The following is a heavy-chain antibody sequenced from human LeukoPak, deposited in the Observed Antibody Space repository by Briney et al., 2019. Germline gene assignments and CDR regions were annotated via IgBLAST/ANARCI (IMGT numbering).Heavy chain of an antibody. Sequence: GRTLRLSCAASGFTFSSYGTHWVRQAPGKGLEGVAVISYDGSNKYYADSVKGRFTISTDNSKDTLYLQMSDLRAEDTCVYYCAKGSDYPDNWGQGTLVTVSS. V-gene: IGHV3-30*18. CDR2: ISYDGSNK. CDR3: AKGSDYPDN. J-gene: IGHJ4*02. CDR1: GFTFSSYG.